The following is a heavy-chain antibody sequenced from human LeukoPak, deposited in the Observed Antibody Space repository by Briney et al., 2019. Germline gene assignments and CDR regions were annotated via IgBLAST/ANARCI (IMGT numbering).Heavy chain of an antibody. Sequence: SQTLSLTCTVSGGSISSGGYYWSWIRQPPGKGLEWIGYIYHSGSTYYNPSLKSRVTISVDRSKNQFSLKLSSVTAADTAVYYCARVFGQEWLLYKGDYFDYWGQGTLVTVSS. CDR3: ARVFGQEWLLYKGDYFDY. D-gene: IGHD3-3*01. J-gene: IGHJ4*02. V-gene: IGHV4-30-2*01. CDR1: GGSISSGGYY. CDR2: IYHSGST.